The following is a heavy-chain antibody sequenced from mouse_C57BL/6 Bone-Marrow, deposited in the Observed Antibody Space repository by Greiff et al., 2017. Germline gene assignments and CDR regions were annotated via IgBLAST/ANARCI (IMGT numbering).Heavy chain of an antibody. CDR2: IYPRSGNN. D-gene: IGHD2-5*01. J-gene: IGHJ3*01. CDR3: ASSYYSNYPWFAY. V-gene: IGHV1-81*01. CDR1: GYTFTSYG. Sequence: QVQLKESGAELARPGASVKLSCKASGYTFTSYGISWVKQRTGQGLEWIGEIYPRSGNNYYNEKFKGKATLTADKSSSTAYMELRSLTSEDSAVYFCASSYYSNYPWFAYWGEGTLVTVSA.